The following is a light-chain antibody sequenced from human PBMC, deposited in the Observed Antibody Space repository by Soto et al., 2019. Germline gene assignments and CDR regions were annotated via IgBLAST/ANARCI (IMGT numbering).Light chain of an antibody. CDR1: QIISTW. J-gene: IGKJ4*01. Sequence: DIQMTQSPSTLSASVGDRVTITCRASQIISTWLAWYQQKPGKAPNLLIYKASRLESGVPSRFSGSASGTEFALTISSLQPDDFATYYCQQYDSRALPFGGGTKVEIK. V-gene: IGKV1-5*03. CDR2: KAS. CDR3: QQYDSRALP.